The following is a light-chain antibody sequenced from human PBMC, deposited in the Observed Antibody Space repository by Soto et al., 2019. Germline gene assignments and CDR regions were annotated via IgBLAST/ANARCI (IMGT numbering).Light chain of an antibody. CDR3: QQYETNPKT. CDR2: KAS. Sequence: DIQMTQSPSTLSAYVGDRVTITCRASQNIRYWLAWYQQKPGKAPRLLIYKASSLESGVPSRFSGSGSGTEFTLTISRLQPEDFATYYCQQYETNPKTFGQGTKVDIK. J-gene: IGKJ1*01. CDR1: QNIRYW. V-gene: IGKV1-5*03.